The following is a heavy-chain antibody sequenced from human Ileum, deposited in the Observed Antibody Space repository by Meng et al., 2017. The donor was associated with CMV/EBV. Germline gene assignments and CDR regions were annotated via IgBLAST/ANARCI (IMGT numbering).Heavy chain of an antibody. D-gene: IGHD1-26*01. J-gene: IGHJ4*02. Sequence: VLLGLSGGVLKKTEYSLGCSCNAIGFNFRDYGVTWVRQVPGQGFEWMGWIRGNNGNTNYAQKFQGRVTMTTDTFTRTAYMQLRTLRSDDSAMYYCARGKPNLVGATGFDHWGQGTLVTVSS. CDR1: GFNFRDYG. V-gene: IGHV1-18*01. CDR3: ARGKPNLVGATGFDH. CDR2: IRGNNGNT.